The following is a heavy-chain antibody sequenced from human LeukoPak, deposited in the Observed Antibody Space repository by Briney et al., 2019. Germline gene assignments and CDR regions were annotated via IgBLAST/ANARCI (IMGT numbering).Heavy chain of an antibody. V-gene: IGHV4-4*07. J-gene: IGHJ3*02. D-gene: IGHD2-2*01. CDR3: ARSILYQLLGTFDI. CDR2: IYTSGST. CDR1: GGSISSYY. Sequence: SETLSLTCTVSGGSISSYYWSWIRQPAGKGLEWIGRIYTSGSTNYNPSLKSRVTMSVDTSKNQFSLKLSSVTAADTAVYYCARSILYQLLGTFDIWGQGTMVTVSS.